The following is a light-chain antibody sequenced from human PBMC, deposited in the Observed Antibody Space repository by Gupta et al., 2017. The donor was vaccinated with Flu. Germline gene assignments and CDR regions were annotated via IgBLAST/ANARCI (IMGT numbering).Light chain of an antibody. J-gene: IGKJ1*01. CDR1: QGMRND. Sequence: EIQMTQSPSSLSASVGDSVTITCRAIQGMRNDLGWYQQNLGKATTRLIYAASSFQSAVPSRFSGCGTGLALLLRIISIKPEAFATYLCLQHRSYAWRFGQGTKLEIK. CDR2: AAS. CDR3: LQHRSYAWR. V-gene: IGKV1-17*01.